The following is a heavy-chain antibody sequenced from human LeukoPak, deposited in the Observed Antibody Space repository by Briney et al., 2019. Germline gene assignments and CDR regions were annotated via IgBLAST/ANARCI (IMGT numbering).Heavy chain of an antibody. D-gene: IGHD3-10*01. V-gene: IGHV3-30*18. CDR1: GFTFSAYG. CDR2: TSYDGGNT. Sequence: GGSLRLSCAASGFTFSAYGMHWVRQAPGKGLEWLAVTSYDGGNTYYTASVKGRFTISRDNSNNTLDLQMNSLRAEDTAVYYCAKDSSSGSSYYFHGMDVWCQDTTVIVSS. CDR3: AKDSSSGSSYYFHGMDV. J-gene: IGHJ6*02.